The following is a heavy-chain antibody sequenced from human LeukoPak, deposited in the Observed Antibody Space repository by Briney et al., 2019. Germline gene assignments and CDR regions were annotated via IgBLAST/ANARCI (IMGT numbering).Heavy chain of an antibody. CDR2: IYYSGST. V-gene: IGHV4-61*01. D-gene: IGHD6-19*01. CDR1: GGSVSSGSYY. Sequence: SETLSFTCTVSGGSVSSGSYYWSWIRQPPGKGLEWIGYIYYSGSTNYNPSLKSRVTISVDTSKNQFSLKLSSVTAADTAVYYCARSQWLLIMDYWGQGTLVTVSS. J-gene: IGHJ4*02. CDR3: ARSQWLLIMDY.